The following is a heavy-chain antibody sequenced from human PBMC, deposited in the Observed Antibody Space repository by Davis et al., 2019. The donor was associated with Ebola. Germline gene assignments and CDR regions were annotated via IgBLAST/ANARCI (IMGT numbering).Heavy chain of an antibody. CDR2: INSDGRTT. J-gene: IGHJ3*02. CDR1: GFTFSSYG. V-gene: IGHV3-74*01. Sequence: HTGGSLRLSCEASGFTFSSYGMHWVRQAPGKGLVWVSRINSDGRTTAYADSVKGRFTISRDNAKNTLYLQMNTLRAEDTAVYYCARDLGMGRRVDAFDIWGQGTMVTVSS. D-gene: IGHD7-27*01. CDR3: ARDLGMGRRVDAFDI.